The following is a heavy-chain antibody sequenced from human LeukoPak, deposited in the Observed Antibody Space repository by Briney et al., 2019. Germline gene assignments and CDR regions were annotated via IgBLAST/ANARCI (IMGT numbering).Heavy chain of an antibody. CDR1: GFTFSSYA. J-gene: IGHJ4*02. CDR2: ISSNGGST. Sequence: GGSLRLSCAASGFTFSSYAMHWVRQAPGKGLEYVSAISSNGGSTYYANSVKGRFTISRDNSKNTLHLQMGSLRAEDMAVYYCARDRLPVLLWFGELDYWGQGTLVTVSS. CDR3: ARDRLPVLLWFGELDY. V-gene: IGHV3-64*01. D-gene: IGHD3-10*01.